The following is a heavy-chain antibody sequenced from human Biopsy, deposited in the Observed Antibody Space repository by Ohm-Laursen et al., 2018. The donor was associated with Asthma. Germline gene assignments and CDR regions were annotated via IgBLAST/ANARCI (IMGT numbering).Heavy chain of an antibody. Sequence: GSSVKVSCKSSGYTFNSAGITWVRQAPGQGLEWMGWISVYNGNTKVAQKLQDRVTMITDTSTSTAYMELRILRSDDTAVYFCARAVDYSHYYGIDVWGQGTTATVS. V-gene: IGHV1-18*01. CDR2: ISVYNGNT. CDR3: ARAVDYSHYYGIDV. J-gene: IGHJ6*02. CDR1: GYTFNSAG. D-gene: IGHD3-10*01.